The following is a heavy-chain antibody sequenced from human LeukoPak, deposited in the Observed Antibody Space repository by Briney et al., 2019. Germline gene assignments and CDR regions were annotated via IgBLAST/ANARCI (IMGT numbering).Heavy chain of an antibody. J-gene: IGHJ4*02. CDR3: ARGIAAGTTTIPFDY. Sequence: GSSVKASCKASGGTFSSYAISWVRQAPGQGLEWMGGIIPIFGTANYAQKFQGRVTITADESTSTAYMELSSLRSEDTAVYYCARGIAAGTTTIPFDYWGQGTLVTVSS. CDR1: GGTFSSYA. CDR2: IIPIFGTA. D-gene: IGHD6-13*01. V-gene: IGHV1-69*01.